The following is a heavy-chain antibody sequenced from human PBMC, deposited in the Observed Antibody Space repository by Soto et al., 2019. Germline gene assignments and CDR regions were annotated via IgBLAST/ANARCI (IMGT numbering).Heavy chain of an antibody. J-gene: IGHJ6*02. D-gene: IGHD2-8*01. V-gene: IGHV1-18*01. Sequence: GASVKVSCKASGFTFSNYGLNWVRQAPGQGLEWMGWVSANNGHTNYAQNLQGRVSMTTDTSTCTAYMELRGLTFDDTAVYYCARDIESVTAKHFFYYYAMDVWGQGTTVTVSS. CDR1: GFTFSNYG. CDR3: ARDIESVTAKHFFYYYAMDV. CDR2: VSANNGHT.